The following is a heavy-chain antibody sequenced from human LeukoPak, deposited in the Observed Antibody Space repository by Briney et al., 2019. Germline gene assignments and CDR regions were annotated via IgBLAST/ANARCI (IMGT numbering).Heavy chain of an antibody. Sequence: PSETLSLTCTVSGGSINNGGYYWSWIRQHPGKGLEWIGYIYYSGSSYYNPSLRSRVTISVDTFKNHFSLKLSSVTAADTAVYYCARNRDGYNSFDYWGQGTLVTVSS. CDR2: IYYSGSS. J-gene: IGHJ4*02. D-gene: IGHD5-24*01. CDR1: GGSINNGGYY. V-gene: IGHV4-31*03. CDR3: ARNRDGYNSFDY.